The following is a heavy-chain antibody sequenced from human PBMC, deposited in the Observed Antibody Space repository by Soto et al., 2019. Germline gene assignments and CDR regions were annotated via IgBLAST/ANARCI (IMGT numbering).Heavy chain of an antibody. CDR1: GDTVSSNSAA. Sequence: SQTLSLTCAISGDTVSSNSAAWNWIRQSPSRGLEWLGRTYYRSKWYNDYAVSVKGRITINPDTSKNQFSLKLSSVTAADTAIYYCARDDREHTKSPAPDHWGQGTLVTVSS. CDR3: ARDDREHTKSPAPDH. J-gene: IGHJ4*02. D-gene: IGHD1-26*01. CDR2: TYYRSKWYN. V-gene: IGHV6-1*01.